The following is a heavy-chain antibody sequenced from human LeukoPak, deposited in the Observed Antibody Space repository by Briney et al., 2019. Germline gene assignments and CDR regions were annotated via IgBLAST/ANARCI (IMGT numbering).Heavy chain of an antibody. CDR1: GFTFSSYV. Sequence: PGRSLRLSCAASGFTFSSYVMHWVRQAPGKGLEWVAIISYDGSNEYYADSVKGRFTISRDNSKNTLYLQMNSLRAEDTAVYYCAKSPQVATLAVPNFDHWGQGTLVTVSS. J-gene: IGHJ4*02. D-gene: IGHD6-19*01. CDR2: ISYDGSNE. CDR3: AKSPQVATLAVPNFDH. V-gene: IGHV3-30*04.